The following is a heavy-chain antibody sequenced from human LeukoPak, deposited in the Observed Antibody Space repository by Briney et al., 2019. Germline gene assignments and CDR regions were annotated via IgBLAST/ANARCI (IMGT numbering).Heavy chain of an antibody. Sequence: HPGGSLRLSCATSGFTFSNYWMSWLRQAPGKGLVWVSRIKYDGSSATYAESVKGRFTISRDNARNTLYLQMNSLRVDDTAVYYCAKSDWFDPWGQGILVTVSS. V-gene: IGHV3-74*01. CDR3: AKSDWFDP. CDR2: IKYDGSSA. CDR1: GFTFSNYW. J-gene: IGHJ5*02.